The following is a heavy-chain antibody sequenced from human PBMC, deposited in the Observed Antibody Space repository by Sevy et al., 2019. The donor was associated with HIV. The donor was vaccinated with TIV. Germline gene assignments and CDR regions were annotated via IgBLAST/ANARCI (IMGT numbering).Heavy chain of an antibody. CDR2: INPNSGGT. CDR3: ASTYYDFWSGSSYGMDV. V-gene: IGHV1-2*02. Sequence: ASVKVSCKASGYTFTGYYMHWVRQAPGQGLEWMGWINPNSGGTNYAQKFQGRVTMTRDTSISTAYMELGRLRSDDTAVYYCASTYYDFWSGSSYGMDVWGQGTTVTVSS. J-gene: IGHJ6*02. D-gene: IGHD3-3*01. CDR1: GYTFTGYY.